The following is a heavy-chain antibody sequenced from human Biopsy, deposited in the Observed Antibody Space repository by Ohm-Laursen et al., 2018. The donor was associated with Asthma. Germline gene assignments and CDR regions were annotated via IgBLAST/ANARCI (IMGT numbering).Heavy chain of an antibody. CDR3: ARDTRPNWFDP. CDR1: GFTFSSYW. CDR2: IKQDGSEE. V-gene: IGHV3-7*05. Sequence: SLRLSCTASGFTFSSYWMSWVRQAPGKGLEWVANIKQDGSEEYYVDSVKGRFTISRDNAKNPLYLQMNSLRAEDTAVYYCARDTRPNWFDPWGQGTLVTVSS. J-gene: IGHJ5*02. D-gene: IGHD3-3*01.